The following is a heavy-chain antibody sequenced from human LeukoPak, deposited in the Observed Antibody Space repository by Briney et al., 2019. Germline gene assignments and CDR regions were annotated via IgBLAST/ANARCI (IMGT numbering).Heavy chain of an antibody. V-gene: IGHV3-30*03. D-gene: IGHD5-18*01. CDR1: GFTFSSYG. CDR2: ISYDGSNK. Sequence: GGSLRLSCAASGFTFSSYGMHWVRQAPGKGLEWVAVISYDGSNKYYADSVKGRFTISRDNSKNTLYLQMNSLRAEDTAVYYCARDEDTAMVIAYWGQGTLVTVSS. J-gene: IGHJ4*02. CDR3: ARDEDTAMVIAY.